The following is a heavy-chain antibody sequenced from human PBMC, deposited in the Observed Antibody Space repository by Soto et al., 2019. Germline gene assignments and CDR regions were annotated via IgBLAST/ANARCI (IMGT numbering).Heavy chain of an antibody. J-gene: IGHJ4*02. CDR2: ISKSGSA. V-gene: IGHV4-59*01. CDR3: ARDLSGSLDY. D-gene: IGHD1-26*01. Sequence: PSETLSLTCTVSGDSFTDYVWGWIRQPPGKGLEWIGHISKSGSANHNPYLKSRVTMSIDMAKNQFSLKLSSVTAADTAVYFYARDLSGSLDYWGQGTLVTV. CDR1: GDSFTDYV.